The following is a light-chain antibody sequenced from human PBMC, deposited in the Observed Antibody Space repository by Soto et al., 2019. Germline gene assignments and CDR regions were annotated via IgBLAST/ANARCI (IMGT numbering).Light chain of an antibody. CDR2: AAS. Sequence: DIQMTQSPSSLSASVGDRVTITCRASQTISTYLNWYQQKPGKAPKLLIYAASSLQSGVPSSFSGSGSGTDFTLTISSLQPEDFATYYFQQSYSTPPVTFGGGTKVEIK. CDR3: QQSYSTPPVT. CDR1: QTISTY. V-gene: IGKV1-39*01. J-gene: IGKJ4*01.